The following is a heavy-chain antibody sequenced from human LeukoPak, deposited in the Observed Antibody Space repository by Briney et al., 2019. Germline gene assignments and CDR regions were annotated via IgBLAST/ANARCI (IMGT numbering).Heavy chain of an antibody. D-gene: IGHD6-13*01. J-gene: IGHJ4*02. CDR1: GYTFTSYD. Sequence: ASVKVSCKAPGYTFTSYDINWVRQATGQGLEWMGWMNPNSGNTGYAQKFQGRVTITRNTSISTAYMELSSLRSEDTAVYYCAAYEGRAAAAPFDYWGQGTLVTVSS. CDR3: AAYEGRAAAAPFDY. CDR2: MNPNSGNT. V-gene: IGHV1-8*03.